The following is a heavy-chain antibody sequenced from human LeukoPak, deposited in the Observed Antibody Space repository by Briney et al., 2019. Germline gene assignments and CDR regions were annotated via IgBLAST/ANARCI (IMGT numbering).Heavy chain of an antibody. Sequence: PSDTLSLTCTVSGGSISSYYCGCIRPPAGKGPEWSGRIYTGVTTNYNPSLKSRVTISVDPSKNKFSLKLSSVTAADTAVYYCAREAGVLLWFGGFDYWGQGTLVTVSS. CDR1: GGSISSYY. V-gene: IGHV4-4*07. D-gene: IGHD3-10*01. J-gene: IGHJ4*02. CDR2: IYTGVTT. CDR3: AREAGVLLWFGGFDY.